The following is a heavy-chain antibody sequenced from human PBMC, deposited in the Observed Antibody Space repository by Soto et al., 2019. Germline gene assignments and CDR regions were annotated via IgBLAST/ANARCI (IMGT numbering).Heavy chain of an antibody. D-gene: IGHD2-2*01. CDR1: GFTFSNSW. J-gene: IGHJ4*02. Sequence: PGGSLRLSCAASGFTFSNSWMHWVRQVSGKWLEWVSRINADGTSTSYADSVKGRFTISRDNAKDTLYLHVNSLRAEDTAVYYCVKVLARGVGVPRFYFDPWGQGXLVTVYS. V-gene: IGHV3-74*01. CDR3: VKVLARGVGVPRFYFDP. CDR2: INADGTST.